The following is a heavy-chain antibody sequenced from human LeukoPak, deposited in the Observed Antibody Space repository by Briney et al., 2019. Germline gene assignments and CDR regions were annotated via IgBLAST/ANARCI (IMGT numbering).Heavy chain of an antibody. CDR3: AKKYQLLCFDY. CDR1: GFTFSSYV. Sequence: PGGSLRLSCAASGFTFSSYVMTWVRQAPGKGLEWVSAISGSADSTFYADSVKGRFTISRDNSKNTLYLQMNSLRAEDTAVYYCAKKYQLLCFDYWGQGTLVTVSS. CDR2: ISGSADST. J-gene: IGHJ4*02. V-gene: IGHV3-23*01. D-gene: IGHD2-2*01.